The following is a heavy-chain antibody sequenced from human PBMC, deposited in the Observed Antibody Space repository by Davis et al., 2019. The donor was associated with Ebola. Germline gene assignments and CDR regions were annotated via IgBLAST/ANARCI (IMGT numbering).Heavy chain of an antibody. D-gene: IGHD3-22*01. V-gene: IGHV1-18*01. CDR3: ATVSPYDSSGSHAFDI. CDR1: GYTFTSYG. Sequence: ASAKVSCKASGYTFTSYGISWVRQAPGQGLEWMGWISAYNGNTNYAQKLQGRVTMTTDTSTSTAYMELSSLRSEDTAVYYCATVSPYDSSGSHAFDIWGQGTMVTVSS. CDR2: ISAYNGNT. J-gene: IGHJ3*02.